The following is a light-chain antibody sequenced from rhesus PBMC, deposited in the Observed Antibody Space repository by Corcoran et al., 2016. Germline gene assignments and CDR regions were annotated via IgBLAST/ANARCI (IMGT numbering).Light chain of an antibody. CDR1: ENVNNY. CDR2: KAS. J-gene: IGKJ3*01. CDR3: QHGYGTPFT. Sequence: DIQMTQSPSSLSASVGDRVTITCRASENVNNYLNWYQQKPGKAPKLLIYKASTLQSGVPSRFSGSGSGTDYTLTISSLQPEDVATYYCQHGYGTPFTFGPGTKLDIK. V-gene: IGKV1-74*01.